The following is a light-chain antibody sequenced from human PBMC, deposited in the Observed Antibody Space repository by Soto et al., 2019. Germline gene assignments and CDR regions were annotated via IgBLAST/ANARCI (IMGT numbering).Light chain of an antibody. CDR1: QSVSSNH. CDR3: QRYGSSPLT. CDR2: GAS. Sequence: EIVLTQSPGTLSLSPGERATLSCRASQSVSSNHLAWYQQKPGQAPRLLIYGASTRASGIPDRFSGSGSGTDFTLTISRLETEDLAVYYSQRYGSSPLTFGGGTKVDIK. V-gene: IGKV3-20*01. J-gene: IGKJ4*01.